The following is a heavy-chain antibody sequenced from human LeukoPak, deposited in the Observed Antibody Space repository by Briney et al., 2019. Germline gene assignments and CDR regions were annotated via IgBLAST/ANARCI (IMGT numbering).Heavy chain of an antibody. CDR2: IKQDGSEK. CDR3: AREGCSSTSCDAFDI. J-gene: IGHJ3*02. CDR1: GFTFSSYS. D-gene: IGHD2-2*01. V-gene: IGHV3-7*01. Sequence: GGSLRLSCAASGFTFSSYSMSWVRQAPGKGLEWVANIKQDGSEKYYVDSVKGRFTISRDNAKNSLYLQMNSLRAEDTAVYYCAREGCSSTSCDAFDIWGQGTMVTVSS.